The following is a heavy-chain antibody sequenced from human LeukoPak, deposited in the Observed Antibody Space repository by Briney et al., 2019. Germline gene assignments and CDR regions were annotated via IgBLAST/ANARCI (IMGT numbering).Heavy chain of an antibody. Sequence: SVKVSCKVSGGTFSRNAISWVRQAPGQGLEWMGRIIPVFGVANYAEKFQGRVTITADKSTSTAYMELSSLRSEDTAMYYCTRDRFDYGEHTHSDYWGQGTLVTVSS. D-gene: IGHD4-17*01. J-gene: IGHJ4*02. CDR1: GGTFSRNA. CDR3: TRDRFDYGEHTHSDY. V-gene: IGHV1-69*04. CDR2: IIPVFGVA.